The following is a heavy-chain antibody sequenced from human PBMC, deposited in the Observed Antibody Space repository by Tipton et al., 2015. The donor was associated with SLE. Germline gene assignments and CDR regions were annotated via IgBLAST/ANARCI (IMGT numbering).Heavy chain of an antibody. CDR3: ARAYFMVTTYFNWYFDL. Sequence: TLSLTCTVSGGSISSSSYYWGWIRQPPGKGLEWIGYIYYSGSTNYNPSLKSRVTISVDTSKNQFSLKLSSVTAADTAVYYCARAYFMVTTYFNWYFDLWGRGTLVTVSS. D-gene: IGHD4-17*01. J-gene: IGHJ2*01. V-gene: IGHV4-61*05. CDR1: GGSISSSSYY. CDR2: IYYSGST.